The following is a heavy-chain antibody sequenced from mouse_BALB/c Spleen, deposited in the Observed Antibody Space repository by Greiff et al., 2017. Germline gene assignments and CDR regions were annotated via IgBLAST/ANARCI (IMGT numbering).Heavy chain of an antibody. J-gene: IGHJ4*01. CDR3: TRGVTRGYAMDY. Sequence: VQLQQSGAELMKPGASVKISCKATGYTFSSYWIEWVKQRPGHGLEWIGEILPGSGSTNYNEKFKGKATFTADTSSNTAYMQLSSLTSEDSAVYYCTRGVTRGYAMDYWGQGTSVTVSS. V-gene: IGHV1-9*01. CDR1: GYTFSSYW. CDR2: ILPGSGST. D-gene: IGHD2-2*01.